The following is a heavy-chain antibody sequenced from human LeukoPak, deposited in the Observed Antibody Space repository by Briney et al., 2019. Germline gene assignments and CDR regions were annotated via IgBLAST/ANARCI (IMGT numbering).Heavy chain of an antibody. D-gene: IGHD3-10*01. CDR1: GFTFSSYS. Sequence: PGGSLRLSCAASGFTFSSYSMNWVRQAPGKGLEWVSYISSSSTIYYADSVRGRFTISRDNAKNSLYLQMNSLRAEDTAVYYCARDVLLWFGDAFGIWGQGTMVTVSS. J-gene: IGHJ3*02. V-gene: IGHV3-48*04. CDR3: ARDVLLWFGDAFGI. CDR2: ISSSSTI.